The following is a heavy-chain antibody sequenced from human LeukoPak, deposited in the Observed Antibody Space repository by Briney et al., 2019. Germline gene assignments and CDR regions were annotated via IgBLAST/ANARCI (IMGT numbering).Heavy chain of an antibody. Sequence: ASVKVSCKASGGTFISYAISWVRQAPGQGLEWMGGIIPIFGTANYAQKFQGRVTITADESTSTAYMELSSLRSEDTAVYYCARDFDDYDSSGYDAFDIWGQGTMVTVSS. J-gene: IGHJ3*02. CDR2: IIPIFGTA. V-gene: IGHV1-69*13. CDR3: ARDFDDYDSSGYDAFDI. CDR1: GGTFISYA. D-gene: IGHD3-22*01.